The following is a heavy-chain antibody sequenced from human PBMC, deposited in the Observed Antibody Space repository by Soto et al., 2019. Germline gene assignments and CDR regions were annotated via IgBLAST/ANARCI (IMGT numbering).Heavy chain of an antibody. V-gene: IGHV3-23*01. Sequence: QLLESGGGLVQPGGSLRLSCAASEFIFNNYAMTWCRQAPGKGLEWVCVITRSGGDTYYADSVRGRFTISRDKSKGMLYLQINNLRAEDTAVYYCATDHRFNSNWGPGTLVTVSS. CDR3: ATDHRFNSN. CDR1: EFIFNNYA. CDR2: ITRSGGDT. J-gene: IGHJ4*02. D-gene: IGHD2-21*01.